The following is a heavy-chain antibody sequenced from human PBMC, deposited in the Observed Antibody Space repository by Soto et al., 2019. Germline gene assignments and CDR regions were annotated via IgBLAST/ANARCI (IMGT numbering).Heavy chain of an antibody. Sequence: ASVKVSCKASGYTFTSYGISWVRQAPGQGLEWMGWISAYNGNTNYAQKLQGRVTMTTDTSPSTAYMELRSLRSDDTAVYYCARGGYSSSWYGPVYYYYGMDVWGQGTTVTVSS. CDR3: ARGGYSSSWYGPVYYYYGMDV. CDR1: GYTFTSYG. J-gene: IGHJ6*02. V-gene: IGHV1-18*01. D-gene: IGHD6-13*01. CDR2: ISAYNGNT.